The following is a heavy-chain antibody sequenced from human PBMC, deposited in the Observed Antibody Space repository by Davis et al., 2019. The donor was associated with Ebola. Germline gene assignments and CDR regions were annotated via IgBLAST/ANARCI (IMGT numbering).Heavy chain of an antibody. CDR3: ARGGVKLLDQ. J-gene: IGHJ4*02. CDR2: MFYSGTT. V-gene: IGHV4-61*05. D-gene: IGHD3-16*01. Sequence: MPSETLSLTCAVSGGSISSSSYYWGWIRQPPGKGLEWIAYMFYSGTTNYNPSLQSRVIISVDTSKNQFSLNLGSVTAADTAVYYCARGGVKLLDQWGQGTLVTVSS. CDR1: GGSISSSSYY.